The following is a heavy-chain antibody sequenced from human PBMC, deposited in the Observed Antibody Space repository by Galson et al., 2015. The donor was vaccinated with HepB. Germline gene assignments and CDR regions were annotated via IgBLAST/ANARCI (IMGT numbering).Heavy chain of an antibody. J-gene: IGHJ6*02. D-gene: IGHD1-26*01. Sequence: SLRLSCAASGFTFSSYSMNWVRQAPGKGLEWVSYISSSSSTIYYADSVKGRFTISRDNAKNLLYLQMNSLRDEDTAVYYCARDWWDTRSLGMDVWGQGTTVTVSS. CDR1: GFTFSSYS. CDR3: ARDWWDTRSLGMDV. V-gene: IGHV3-48*02. CDR2: ISSSSSTI.